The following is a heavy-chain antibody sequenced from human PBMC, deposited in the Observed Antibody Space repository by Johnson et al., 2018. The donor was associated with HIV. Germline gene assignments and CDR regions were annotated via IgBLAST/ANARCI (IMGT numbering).Heavy chain of an antibody. CDR3: AREWELLNYAFDI. Sequence: QVQLVESGGGVVQPGRSLRLSCAASGFTFSSYGMHWVRQAPGKGLEWVAVISYDGSNKYYADSVKGRFTISRDNSKNTLYLQMNSLRAEDTALYYCAREWELLNYAFDIWGQGTMVTVSS. V-gene: IGHV3-30*03. CDR1: GFTFSSYG. J-gene: IGHJ3*02. CDR2: ISYDGSNK. D-gene: IGHD1-26*01.